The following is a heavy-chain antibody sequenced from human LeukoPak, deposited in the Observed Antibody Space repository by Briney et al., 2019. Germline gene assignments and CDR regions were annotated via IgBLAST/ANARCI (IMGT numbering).Heavy chain of an antibody. V-gene: IGHV3-23*01. Sequence: PGGSLRLSCAASGFTFSSYAMSRVRQAPGKGLEWVSAISGSGGSTYYADSVKGRFTISRDNSKNTLYLQMNSLRAEDTAVYYCAKDGPEAARLYYYYGMDVWGQGTTVTVSS. CDR2: ISGSGGST. J-gene: IGHJ6*02. D-gene: IGHD6-6*01. CDR1: GFTFSSYA. CDR3: AKDGPEAARLYYYYGMDV.